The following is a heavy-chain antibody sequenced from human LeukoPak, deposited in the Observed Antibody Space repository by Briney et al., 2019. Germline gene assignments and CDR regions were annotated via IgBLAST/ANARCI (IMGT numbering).Heavy chain of an antibody. Sequence: ASVKVPCKASGGTFSSHAISWVRQAPGQGLEWMGGIIPIFGTANYAQKFQGRVTITADESTSTAYMELSSLRSEDTAVYYCAREGYSGYEAYFDYWGQGTLVTVSS. J-gene: IGHJ4*02. CDR3: AREGYSGYEAYFDY. CDR2: IIPIFGTA. D-gene: IGHD5-12*01. V-gene: IGHV1-69*13. CDR1: GGTFSSHA.